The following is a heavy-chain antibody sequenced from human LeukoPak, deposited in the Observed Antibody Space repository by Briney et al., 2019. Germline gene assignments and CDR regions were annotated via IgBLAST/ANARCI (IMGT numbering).Heavy chain of an antibody. Sequence: SQTLSLTCAISGDTVSSNSVTWNWIRQSPSRGLEWLGKTYYRPKWYTDYAVSVKSRITINPDTFKNQLSLQLNSVTPEDTAVYYCARGSAGYVDYWGQGTLVTVSS. J-gene: IGHJ4*02. CDR3: ARGSAGYVDY. CDR2: TYYRPKWYT. D-gene: IGHD2-2*03. V-gene: IGHV6-1*01. CDR1: GDTVSSNSVT.